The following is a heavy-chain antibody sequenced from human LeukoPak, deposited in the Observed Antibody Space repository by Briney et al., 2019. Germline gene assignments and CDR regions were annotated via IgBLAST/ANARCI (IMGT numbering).Heavy chain of an antibody. CDR3: ARGPPTLFDY. J-gene: IGHJ4*02. Sequence: SETLSLTCTVSGGSISSYYWSWIRQPPGKGLEWIGYIYYSGSTNYNPSLKSRVTISVDTSKNQFSLKLSSVTAADTAVYYCARGPPTLFDYWGQGTLVTVTS. CDR2: IYYSGST. CDR1: GGSISSYY. V-gene: IGHV4-59*01.